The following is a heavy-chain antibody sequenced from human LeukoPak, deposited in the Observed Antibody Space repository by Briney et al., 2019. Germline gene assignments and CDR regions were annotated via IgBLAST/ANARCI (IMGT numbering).Heavy chain of an antibody. J-gene: IGHJ2*01. CDR1: GFTVSGDY. CDR3: AREKNWYFDL. CDR2: IHSDGST. Sequence: GGSLKLSCAASGFTVSGDYMSWVRQAPGKGPEWVSVIHSDGSTYYADSVLGRFTISRDNSKNTLFLQMNSLGVEDTAVYFCAREKNWYFDLWGRGTLVTVSS. V-gene: IGHV3-66*01.